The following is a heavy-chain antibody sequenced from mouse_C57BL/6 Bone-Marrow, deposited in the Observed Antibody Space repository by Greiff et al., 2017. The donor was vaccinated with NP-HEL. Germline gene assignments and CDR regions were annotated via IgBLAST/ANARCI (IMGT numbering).Heavy chain of an antibody. D-gene: IGHD2-3*01. CDR1: GYTFTSYW. J-gene: IGHJ2*01. V-gene: IGHV1-59*01. CDR3: ARERGYDGYYPSVDY. CDR2: IDPSDSYT. Sequence: VQLQQSGAELVRPGTSVKLSCKASGYTFTSYWMHWVKQRPGQGLEWIGVIDPSDSYTNYNQKFKGKATLTVDTSSSTAYMQLSSLTSEDSAVYYCARERGYDGYYPSVDYWGQGTTLTVSS.